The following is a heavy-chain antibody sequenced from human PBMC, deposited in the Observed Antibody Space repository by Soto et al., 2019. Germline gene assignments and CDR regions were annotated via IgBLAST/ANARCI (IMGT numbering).Heavy chain of an antibody. J-gene: IGHJ5*02. CDR2: IYYSGST. D-gene: IGHD3-10*01. Sequence: SETLSLTCTVSGGSISSSSYYWGWIRQPPGKGLEWIGSIYYSGSTYYNPSLKSRVTISVDTSKNQFSLKLSSVTAADTAVYYCARVGGQATYYYGSGSYRWFDPWGQGTLVTVSS. V-gene: IGHV4-39*07. CDR3: ARVGGQATYYYGSGSYRWFDP. CDR1: GGSISSSSYY.